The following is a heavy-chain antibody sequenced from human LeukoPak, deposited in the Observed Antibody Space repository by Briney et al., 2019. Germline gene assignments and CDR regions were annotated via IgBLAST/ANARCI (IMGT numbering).Heavy chain of an antibody. J-gene: IGHJ3*02. CDR3: ARNAHMDAFDI. D-gene: IGHD1-1*01. V-gene: IGHV4-30-4*08. Sequence: PSETLSLTCTVSGGSISSSSYYWGWIRQPPGKGLEWIGYIYYSGSTYYNPSLKSRVTISVDTSKNQFSLKLSSVTAADTAVYYCARNAHMDAFDIWGQGTMVTVSS. CDR1: GGSISSSSYY. CDR2: IYYSGST.